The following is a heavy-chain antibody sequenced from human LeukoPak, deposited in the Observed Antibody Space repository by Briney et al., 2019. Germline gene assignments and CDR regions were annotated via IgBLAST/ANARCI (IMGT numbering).Heavy chain of an antibody. D-gene: IGHD3-10*01. Sequence: KPSETLSLTCAVYDGSFSGYCWSWIRQAPGKGLEWVSYISSSGSTTYYADSVKGRFTISRDNIKNSLYLQMNSLRAEDTAVYYCARVYGSGSYYTYYFDYWGQGTLVTVSS. V-gene: IGHV3-11*04. CDR1: DGSFSGYC. J-gene: IGHJ4*02. CDR2: ISSSGSTT. CDR3: ARVYGSGSYYTYYFDY.